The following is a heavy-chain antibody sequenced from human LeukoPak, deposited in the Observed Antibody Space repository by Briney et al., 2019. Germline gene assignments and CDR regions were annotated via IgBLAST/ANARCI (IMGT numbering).Heavy chain of an antibody. J-gene: IGHJ3*02. V-gene: IGHV4-39*07. Sequence: SETLSLTCTVSGGSISSSSYYWGWIRQPPGKGLEWIGSIYYSGSTYYNPSLKSRVTISVDKSKNQFSLKLSSVTAADTAVYYCARDKREPRYAFDIWGQGTMVAVSS. CDR2: IYYSGST. CDR1: GGSISSSSYY. D-gene: IGHD1-26*01. CDR3: ARDKREPRYAFDI.